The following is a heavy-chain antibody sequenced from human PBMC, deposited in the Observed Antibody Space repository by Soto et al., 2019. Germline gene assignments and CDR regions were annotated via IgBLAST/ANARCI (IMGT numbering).Heavy chain of an antibody. CDR2: IIPIFGTA. D-gene: IGHD1-26*01. V-gene: IGHV1-69*06. CDR3: ARRGSYFGYFDY. CDR1: GGTSSSYA. J-gene: IGHJ4*02. Sequence: QVQLVQSGAEVKKPGSWVKVSCKASGGTSSSYAISWVRRAPGQGLEWMGGIIPIFGTANYAQKFQGRVTITADKSTSTAYMELSSLRSEDTAVYYCARRGSYFGYFDYWGQGTLVTVSS.